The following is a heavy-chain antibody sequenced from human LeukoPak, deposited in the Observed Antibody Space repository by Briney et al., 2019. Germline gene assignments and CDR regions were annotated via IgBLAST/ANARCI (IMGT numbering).Heavy chain of an antibody. CDR1: GFTFSTYA. Sequence: GGSLRRSCAASGFTFSTYAMSWVRQAPGKGLEWVSAISGSGGKTYYADSVKGRFTISRDNAKNSLYLQMNSLRAEDTAVYYCARVHYNTAMVDIDYWGQGTLVTVSS. CDR3: ARVHYNTAMVDIDY. J-gene: IGHJ4*02. CDR2: ISGSGGKT. D-gene: IGHD5-18*01. V-gene: IGHV3-23*01.